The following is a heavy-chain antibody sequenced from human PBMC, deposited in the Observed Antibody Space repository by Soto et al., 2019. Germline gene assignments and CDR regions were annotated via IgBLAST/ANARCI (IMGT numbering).Heavy chain of an antibody. Sequence: GESLKISCAASGFTFSSYAMHWVRQAPGKGLEYVSAISSNGGSTYYANSVKGRFTISRDNSKNTLYLQMGSLRAEDMAVYYCARELYDFYGDYYMDVWGKGTTVTVSS. J-gene: IGHJ6*03. CDR1: GFTFSSYA. CDR3: ARELYDFYGDYYMDV. D-gene: IGHD3-3*01. CDR2: ISSNGGST. V-gene: IGHV3-64*01.